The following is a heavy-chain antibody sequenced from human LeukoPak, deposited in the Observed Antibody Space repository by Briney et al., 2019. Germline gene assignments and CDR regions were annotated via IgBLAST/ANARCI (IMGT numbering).Heavy chain of an antibody. CDR3: ARGSGSFIWFDP. J-gene: IGHJ5*02. CDR2: ISSSSRDI. Sequence: GGSLRLSCAASGFTFSSYTMNWVRQAPGKGLEWVAAISSSSRDIFYADSVKGRFSISRDNTQNSLSLQMSSLRAEDTAVYYCARGSGSFIWFDPWGQGTLVTVSS. V-gene: IGHV3-21*01. CDR1: GFTFSSYT. D-gene: IGHD1-26*01.